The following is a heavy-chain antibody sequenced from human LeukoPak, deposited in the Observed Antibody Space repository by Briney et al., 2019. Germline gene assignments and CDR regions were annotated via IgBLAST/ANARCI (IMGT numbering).Heavy chain of an antibody. CDR3: ARAYGDYAITSERTHHYYSYYYMDV. CDR2: INPNSGGT. V-gene: IGHV1-2*02. CDR1: GSTFTDYY. J-gene: IGHJ6*03. Sequence: SVKVSCKASGSTFTDYYMHWVRQAPGQGLEWMGWINPNSGGTNYAQKFQGRVTMTRDTSISTAYLELSRLRSDDTAVYYCARAYGDYAITSERTHHYYSYYYMDVWGKGTTVTVSS. D-gene: IGHD4-17*01.